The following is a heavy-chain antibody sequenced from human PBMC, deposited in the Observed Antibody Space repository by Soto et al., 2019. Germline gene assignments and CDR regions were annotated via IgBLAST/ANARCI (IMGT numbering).Heavy chain of an antibody. Sequence: GGSLRLSCAASGFTFSSYAMSWVRQAPGKGLEWVSAISGSGGSTYYADSVKGRFTISRDNSKNTLYLQMNSLRAEDTAVYYCAKVGRHIVVVTATGFDYWGQGTLVTVSS. D-gene: IGHD2-21*02. J-gene: IGHJ4*02. CDR3: AKVGRHIVVVTATGFDY. CDR1: GFTFSSYA. CDR2: ISGSGGST. V-gene: IGHV3-23*01.